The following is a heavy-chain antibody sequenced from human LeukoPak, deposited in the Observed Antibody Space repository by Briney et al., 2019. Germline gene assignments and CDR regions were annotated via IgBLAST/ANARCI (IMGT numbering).Heavy chain of an antibody. CDR3: ARLRRGRCWAFDI. Sequence: GGSLRLSCAASGFTFSNYWMSWVRQAPGKGLKWVANIKHDGSEKYYVDSVKGRFTISRDNAQNSLYLQMNSLRAEDTAVYYCARLRRGRCWAFDIWGQGTMVTVSS. CDR1: GFTFSNYW. J-gene: IGHJ3*02. V-gene: IGHV3-7*01. CDR2: IKHDGSEK. D-gene: IGHD6-19*01.